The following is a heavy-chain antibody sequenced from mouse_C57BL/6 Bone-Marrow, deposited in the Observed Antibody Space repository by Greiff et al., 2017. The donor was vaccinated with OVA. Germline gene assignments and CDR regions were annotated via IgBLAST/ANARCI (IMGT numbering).Heavy chain of an antibody. CDR2: IYPRSGNT. V-gene: IGHV1-81*01. CDR1: GYTFTSYG. Sequence: QVQLQQSGAELARPGASVKLSCKASGYTFTSYGISWVKQRTGQGLEWIGAIYPRSGNTYYNEKFKGKATLTADKSSSTAYMELRSLTSEDSAVYYCASHPDSSYGYWGQGTTLTVSS. CDR3: ASHPDSSYGY. D-gene: IGHD1-1*01. J-gene: IGHJ2*01.